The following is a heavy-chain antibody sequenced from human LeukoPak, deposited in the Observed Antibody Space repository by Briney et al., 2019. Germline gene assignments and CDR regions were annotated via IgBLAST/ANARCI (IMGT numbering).Heavy chain of an antibody. Sequence: PSETLSLTCAVYGGSFSGYYWSWIRQPPGKGLEWIGEINHSGSTNYNPSLKSRVTISVDTSKNQFSLKLSSVTAADTAVYYCARVGSSGWYWSERPGGDAFDIWGQGTMVTVSS. D-gene: IGHD6-19*01. J-gene: IGHJ3*02. CDR2: INHSGST. CDR3: ARVGSSGWYWSERPGGDAFDI. CDR1: GGSFSGYY. V-gene: IGHV4-34*01.